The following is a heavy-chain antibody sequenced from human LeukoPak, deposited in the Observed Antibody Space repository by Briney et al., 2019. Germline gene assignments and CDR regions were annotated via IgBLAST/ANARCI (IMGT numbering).Heavy chain of an antibody. CDR3: ARFGGLHAFDI. CDR2: INYSGST. D-gene: IGHD3-3*01. Sequence: SETLSLTCTVSGGSISNYYWSWIRQPPGKGLEWIAYINYSGSTNYNPSLKSRVTISVDTSKNHFSLTLSSVTAADTAVYYCARFGGLHAFDIWGQGTMVTVSS. J-gene: IGHJ3*02. V-gene: IGHV4-59*01. CDR1: GGSISNYY.